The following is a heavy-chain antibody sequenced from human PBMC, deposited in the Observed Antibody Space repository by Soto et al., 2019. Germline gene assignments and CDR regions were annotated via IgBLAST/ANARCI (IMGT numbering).Heavy chain of an antibody. CDR3: AKDFDGVGAGY. J-gene: IGHJ4*02. CDR2: ISSGERT. V-gene: IGHV3-23*01. CDR1: GFTFSTYA. D-gene: IGHD3-10*01. Sequence: GSLRLSCAXSGFTFSTYAMNWVRQAPGKGPEWVSGISSGERTYYADSVKGRFIISRDNSKNTLYLQMNSLRAQDTAVYYCAKDFDGVGAGYWGQGTLVTVSS.